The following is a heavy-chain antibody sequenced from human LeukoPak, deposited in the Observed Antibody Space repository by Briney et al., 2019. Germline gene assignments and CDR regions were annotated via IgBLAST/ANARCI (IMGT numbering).Heavy chain of an antibody. V-gene: IGHV3-33*01. J-gene: IGHJ4*02. CDR2: IWYDGSNK. D-gene: IGHD3-10*01. Sequence: GGSLRLSCAASGFTFSSYGMHWVRRAPGKGLEWVAVIWYDGSNKYYADSVKGRFTISRDNSKNTLYLQMNSLRAEDTAVYYCARAPFYGSGSSDHYFDYWGQGTLVTVSS. CDR3: ARAPFYGSGSSDHYFDY. CDR1: GFTFSSYG.